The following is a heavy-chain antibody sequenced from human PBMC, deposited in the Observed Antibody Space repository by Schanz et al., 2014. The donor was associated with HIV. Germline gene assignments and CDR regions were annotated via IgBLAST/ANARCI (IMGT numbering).Heavy chain of an antibody. J-gene: IGHJ4*02. D-gene: IGHD3-22*01. CDR1: GYTFTSYG. CDR2: VSAYNGNI. V-gene: IGHV1-18*01. CDR3: ASAGFDDSSGYPDY. Sequence: QVQLVQSGAEMKKPGASVKVSCKASGYTFTSYGISWVRQAPGQGLEWMGWVSAYNGNIHYAQKFRGRVTMTTDTSTTTASMELRSLRSDDTAVYFCASAGFDDSSGYPDYWGQGTLVTVSS.